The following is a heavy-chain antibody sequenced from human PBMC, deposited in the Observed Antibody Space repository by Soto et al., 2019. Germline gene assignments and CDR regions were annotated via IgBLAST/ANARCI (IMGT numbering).Heavy chain of an antibody. V-gene: IGHV3-7*01. J-gene: IGHJ4*02. CDR1: GFTFSSFW. CDR3: SRSLNS. Sequence: GGSLRLSCAASGFTFSSFWMDWVRQPPGKGLEWVANISPDGSEKHYVDSVKGRFTISRDDARNSLYLQMRSLTAEDSALYYCSRSLNSWGQGTRVTVS. CDR2: ISPDGSEK.